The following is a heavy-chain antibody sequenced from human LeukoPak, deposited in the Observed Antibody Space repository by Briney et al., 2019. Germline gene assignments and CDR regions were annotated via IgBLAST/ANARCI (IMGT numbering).Heavy chain of an antibody. CDR2: ISGSGGST. D-gene: IGHD5-12*01. Sequence: GGSLRLSCAASGFTFSSYAMSWVRQAPGKGLEWVSAISGSGGSTYYADSVKGRFTISRDNSKNTLYLQMNSLRAEDTAVYYCAKAGSGYDFPLPYYFDYWGQGTLVTVSS. V-gene: IGHV3-23*01. CDR1: GFTFSSYA. CDR3: AKAGSGYDFPLPYYFDY. J-gene: IGHJ4*02.